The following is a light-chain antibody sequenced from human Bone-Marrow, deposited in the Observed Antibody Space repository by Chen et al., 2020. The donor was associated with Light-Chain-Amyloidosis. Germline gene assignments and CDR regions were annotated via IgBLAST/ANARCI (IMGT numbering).Light chain of an antibody. V-gene: IGKV3-20*01. J-gene: IGKJ4*01. CDR3: QQYGTSPLT. Sequence: EIVLTQSPGTLSLSPGEGANISCRASQTISSTSLTWYQQKFSQAPRLLIYGSSSRATGIPDRFTGSGSGTDFTLTINRLEPEDFAMYYCQQYGTSPLTFGGGTKVEIK. CDR1: QTISSTS. CDR2: GSS.